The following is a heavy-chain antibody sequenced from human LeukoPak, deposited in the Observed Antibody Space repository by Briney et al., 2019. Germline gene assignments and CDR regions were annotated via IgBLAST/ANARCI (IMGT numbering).Heavy chain of an antibody. Sequence: GGSLRLSCAASGFAFSNFAMSWVRQAPGRGLEWVSAMSGSGDGTYYADSVKGRFTISRDNSKNTLYLQMNSLRAEDTAVYYCAKMMGQRLYDYCMDVLGKGTTVTVSS. CDR1: GFAFSNFA. CDR2: MSGSGDGT. V-gene: IGHV3-23*01. D-gene: IGHD3-16*01. CDR3: AKMMGQRLYDYCMDV. J-gene: IGHJ6*03.